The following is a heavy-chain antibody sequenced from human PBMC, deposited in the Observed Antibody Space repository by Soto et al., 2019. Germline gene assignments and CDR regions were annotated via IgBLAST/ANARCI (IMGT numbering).Heavy chain of an antibody. CDR1: CGSIGNYY. V-gene: IGHV4-59*08. CDR2: IHYSGST. D-gene: IGHD2-15*01. CDR3: ARVGCSGGSCSFDY. Sequence: SETLSLTCTVSCGSIGNYYWSWIRQPPGKGLEWIGYIHYSGSTWYNPSLKSRVTISVDKSRNQFSLKLSSVTAADTAVYYCARVGCSGGSCSFDYWGQGTLVTVSS. J-gene: IGHJ4*02.